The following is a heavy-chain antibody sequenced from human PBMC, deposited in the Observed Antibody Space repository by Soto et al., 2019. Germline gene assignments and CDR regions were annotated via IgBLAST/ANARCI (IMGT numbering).Heavy chain of an antibody. Sequence: QVQLVQSGAEVKKPGSSVKVSCKASGGTFSSYAISWVRQAPGQGLEWMGGIIPIFGTANYAQKFQGRVTITADEYTSTAYMELSSLRSEDTAVYYCARVGPSGGYCSGGSCYWFDPWGQGTLVTVSS. V-gene: IGHV1-69*01. J-gene: IGHJ5*02. CDR2: IIPIFGTA. D-gene: IGHD2-15*01. CDR3: ARVGPSGGYCSGGSCYWFDP. CDR1: GGTFSSYA.